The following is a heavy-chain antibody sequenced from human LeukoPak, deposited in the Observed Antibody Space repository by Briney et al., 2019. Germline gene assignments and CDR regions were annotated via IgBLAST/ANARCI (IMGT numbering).Heavy chain of an antibody. CDR2: IDPSGGST. Sequence: GASVKVSCKASGYSFTSYYMHWVREAPGQGLEWMGIIDPSGGSTNYAQRFQGGITMTRDTSTRTVYMELSSLRSEDTAIYYCASLGSGSSPIIDFDFWGQGTLVTVSS. CDR1: GYSFTSYY. V-gene: IGHV1-46*01. D-gene: IGHD3-10*01. CDR3: ASLGSGSSPIIDFDF. J-gene: IGHJ4*02.